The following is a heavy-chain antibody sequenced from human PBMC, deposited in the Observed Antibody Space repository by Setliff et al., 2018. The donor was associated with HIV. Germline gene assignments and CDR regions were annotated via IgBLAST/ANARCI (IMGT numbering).Heavy chain of an antibody. CDR1: SGSFSGYY. CDR3: ARTRGYTYGYIDS. CDR2: IYYSGST. V-gene: IGHV4-34*01. Sequence: SETLSLTCAVYSGSFSGYYWSWIRQHPGKGLEWIGYIYYSGSTYYNPSLKSRVTISVDTSKNQFSLKLNSVTAADTAVYYCARTRGYTYGYIDSWAQGTLVTVSS. J-gene: IGHJ4*02. D-gene: IGHD5-18*01.